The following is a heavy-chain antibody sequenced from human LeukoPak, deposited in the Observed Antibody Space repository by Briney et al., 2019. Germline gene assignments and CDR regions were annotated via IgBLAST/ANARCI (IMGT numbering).Heavy chain of an antibody. CDR3: ARRVLSSPDEPAFDI. CDR1: GYSFTSYW. CDR2: IYPGDSDT. Sequence: GESLKISCKGSGYSFTSYWIGWGRQMPGKGLEGMGIIYPGDSDTRYSPSFQGQVTISADKSISTAYLQWSSLKASDTAMYYCARRVLSSPDEPAFDIWGQGTMVTVSS. J-gene: IGHJ3*02. D-gene: IGHD3-10*02. V-gene: IGHV5-51*01.